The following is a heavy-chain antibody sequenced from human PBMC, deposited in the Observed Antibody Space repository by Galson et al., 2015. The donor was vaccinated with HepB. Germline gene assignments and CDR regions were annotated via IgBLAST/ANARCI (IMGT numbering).Heavy chain of an antibody. V-gene: IGHV4-59*08. CDR2: IYYSGST. Sequence: LSLTCTVSGGSISSYYRSWIRQPPGKGLEWIGYIYYSGSTNYNPSLKSRVTISVDTSKNQFSLKLSSVTAADTAVYYCARTLYGFGGVPDWGQGTLVTVSS. D-gene: IGHD3-16*01. J-gene: IGHJ4*02. CDR1: GGSISSYY. CDR3: ARTLYGFGGVPD.